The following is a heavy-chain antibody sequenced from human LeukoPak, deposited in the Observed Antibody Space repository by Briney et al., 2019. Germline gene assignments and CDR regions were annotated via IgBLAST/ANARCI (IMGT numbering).Heavy chain of an antibody. J-gene: IGHJ3*02. V-gene: IGHV3-53*01. Sequence: GGSLRLSCAASGFTVSSNYMSWVRQAPGKGLEWVSVIYSGGSTYYADSVKGRFTISRDNSKNTLYLQMNSLRAEDTAVYYCARDNGRLRGAFDIWGQGTMVTVSS. D-gene: IGHD2-8*01. CDR3: ARDNGRLRGAFDI. CDR1: GFTVSSNY. CDR2: IYSGGST.